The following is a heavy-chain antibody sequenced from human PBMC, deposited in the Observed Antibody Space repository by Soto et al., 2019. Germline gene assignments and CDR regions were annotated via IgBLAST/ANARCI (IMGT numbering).Heavy chain of an antibody. J-gene: IGHJ6*02. CDR1: GYIFVNYG. Sequence: QVQLVQSGDEVKKPGASVKVSCKASGYIFVNYGIAWVRQAPGQGLEWMGWISPYTGNTHSATKVQGRLTMTTDTSTSTAYKGPGGPTSDDTAVVYCGMVDYFVTPSPQGLWGQGTTVTVSS. CDR3: GMVDYFVTPSPQGL. D-gene: IGHD2-15*01. V-gene: IGHV1-18*01. CDR2: ISPYTGNT.